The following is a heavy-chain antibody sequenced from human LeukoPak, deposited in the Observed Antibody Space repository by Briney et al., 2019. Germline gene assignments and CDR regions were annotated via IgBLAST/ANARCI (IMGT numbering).Heavy chain of an antibody. CDR2: IYPGDSDT. Sequence: GESLKISCKGSGYSFTSYWIGWVRQMPGKGLEWMGIIYPGDSDTRYNPSFQGQVTISADKSISTAYLQWSSLKASDTAMYYCARRPTYYYDSSGFYAFDIWGQGTMVTVSS. CDR1: GYSFTSYW. CDR3: ARRPTYYYDSSGFYAFDI. J-gene: IGHJ3*02. D-gene: IGHD3-22*01. V-gene: IGHV5-51*01.